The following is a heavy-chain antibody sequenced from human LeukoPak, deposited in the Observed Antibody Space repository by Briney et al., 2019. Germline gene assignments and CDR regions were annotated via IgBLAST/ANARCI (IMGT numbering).Heavy chain of an antibody. CDR2: INPSGGST. J-gene: IGHJ3*02. D-gene: IGHD1-26*01. V-gene: IGHV1-46*01. CDR1: GYTFTSYY. CDR3: ARVGGSYEAFDI. Sequence: ASVKVSCKASGYTFTSYYMHWVRPAPGQGLEWMGIINPSGGSTSYAQKFQGRVTMTRDTSTSTVYMELSSLRSEDTAVYYCARVGGSYEAFDIWGQGTMVTVSS.